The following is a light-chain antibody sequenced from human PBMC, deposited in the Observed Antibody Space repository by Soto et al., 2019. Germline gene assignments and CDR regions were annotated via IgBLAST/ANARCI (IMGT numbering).Light chain of an antibody. Sequence: DIQMTQSPSSVSASVGDRLTITCRASRDISNSLAWYQQTPGKAPKLLLRGASSLHRGVPSRFSGGGAGTEFTLTISSLQPEDLATYYCQQTSAFPRTFGQVTKVEIK. CDR1: RDISNS. CDR2: GAS. CDR3: QQTSAFPRT. V-gene: IGKV1-12*01. J-gene: IGKJ4*01.